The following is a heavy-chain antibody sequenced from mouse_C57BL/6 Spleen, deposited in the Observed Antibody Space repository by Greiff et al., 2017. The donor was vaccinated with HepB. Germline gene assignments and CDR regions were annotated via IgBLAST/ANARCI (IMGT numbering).Heavy chain of an antibody. CDR1: GFTFSDYG. CDR3: ARTYYGYFDV. J-gene: IGHJ1*03. V-gene: IGHV5-17*01. Sequence: EVQRVESGGGLVKPGGSLKLSCAASGFTFSDYGMHWVRQAPEKGLEWVAYISSGSSTIYYADTVKGRFTISRDNAKNTLFRQMTSLRSEDTAMYYCARTYYGYFDVWGTGTTVTVSS. CDR2: ISSGSSTI. D-gene: IGHD2-10*01.